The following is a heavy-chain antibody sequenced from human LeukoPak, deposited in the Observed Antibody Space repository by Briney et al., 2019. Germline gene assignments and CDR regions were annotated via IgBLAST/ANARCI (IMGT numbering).Heavy chain of an antibody. Sequence: PGGPLRLSCAASGFTFSSYSMNWVRQAPGKGLEWVSSISSSSSYIYYADSVKGRFTISRDNAKNSLYLQMNSLRAEDTALYYCARLSHYGDLGSRIDYWGQGTLVTVSS. CDR1: GFTFSSYS. D-gene: IGHD4-17*01. J-gene: IGHJ4*02. CDR3: ARLSHYGDLGSRIDY. V-gene: IGHV3-21*04. CDR2: ISSSSSYI.